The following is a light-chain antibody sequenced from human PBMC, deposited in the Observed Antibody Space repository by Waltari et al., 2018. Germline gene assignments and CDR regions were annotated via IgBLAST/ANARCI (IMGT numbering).Light chain of an antibody. CDR3: QKYGTLPAT. CDR1: QGINRS. V-gene: IGKV3-20*01. J-gene: IGKJ1*01. CDR2: GAS. Sequence: EIVSTPSAATPSSSAGGSTTLSCTARQGINRSLAWHQQKPGQAPRLLTYGASNRATGIPDRFSGSGSGTDFSLTISRLEPEDFAVYYCQKYGTLPATFGQGTKVEVK.